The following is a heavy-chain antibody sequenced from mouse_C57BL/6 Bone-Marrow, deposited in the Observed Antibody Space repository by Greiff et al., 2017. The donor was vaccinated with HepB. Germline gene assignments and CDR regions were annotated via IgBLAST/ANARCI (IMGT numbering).Heavy chain of an antibody. CDR2: ISSGGDYI. CDR3: TSYYYGSSGDYFDY. Sequence: EVMLVESGEGLVKPGGSLKLSCAASGFTFSSYAMSWVRQTPEKRLEWVAYISSGGDYIYYADTVKGRFTISRDNARNTLYLQMSSLKSEDTAMYYCTSYYYGSSGDYFDYWGQGTTLTVSS. J-gene: IGHJ2*01. CDR1: GFTFSSYA. D-gene: IGHD1-1*01. V-gene: IGHV5-9-1*02.